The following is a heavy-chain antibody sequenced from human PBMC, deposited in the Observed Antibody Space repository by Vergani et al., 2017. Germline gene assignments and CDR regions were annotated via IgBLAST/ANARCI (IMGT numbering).Heavy chain of an antibody. CDR3: ARGAPRDRVRFDY. Sequence: QVQLQESGPGLVKPSQTLSFTCTVSGGSISSGGYYWSWIRQTPGKGLEWIGYSYYSGSTYYNPALKSPVTLQVDTSKNQFALKLGSVTAADTAVYYCARGAPRDRVRFDYWGQGTLVTVSS. CDR2: SYYSGST. V-gene: IGHV4-31*01. CDR1: GGSISSGGYY. D-gene: IGHD1-14*01. J-gene: IGHJ4*02.